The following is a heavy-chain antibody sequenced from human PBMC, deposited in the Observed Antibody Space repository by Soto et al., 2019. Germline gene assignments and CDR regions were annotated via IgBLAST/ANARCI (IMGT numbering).Heavy chain of an antibody. J-gene: IGHJ4*02. D-gene: IGHD5-12*01. Sequence: QVQLVQSGAEVTKPGASVKVSCKASGYTFTSYFMHWVRQAPGQGLEWMGIINTNTGSSSYTQKFQCRVNMTRDTSTSTVYMALSSLRSEDTSVYHWAREGSVYPSGDFHFDYWGQGSLVTVSS. CDR3: AREGSVYPSGDFHFDY. CDR2: INTNTGSS. V-gene: IGHV1-46*01. CDR1: GYTFTSYF.